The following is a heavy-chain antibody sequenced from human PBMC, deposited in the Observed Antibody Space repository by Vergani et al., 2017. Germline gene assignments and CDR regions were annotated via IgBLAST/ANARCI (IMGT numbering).Heavy chain of an antibody. Sequence: QVQLSESGPGLVKPSQTLSLTCAVSGASITSGDYYWTWIRQPPGKGLEWIGYISASGGTSLNPSLKSRIIMSQDTSKNQILLNLESVTAADTAIYFCVRRLLFRKWFDPWGQGTLVTVSS. CDR1: GASITSGDYY. V-gene: IGHV4-30-4*08. CDR2: ISASGGT. CDR3: VRRLLFRKWFDP. J-gene: IGHJ5*02. D-gene: IGHD1-14*01.